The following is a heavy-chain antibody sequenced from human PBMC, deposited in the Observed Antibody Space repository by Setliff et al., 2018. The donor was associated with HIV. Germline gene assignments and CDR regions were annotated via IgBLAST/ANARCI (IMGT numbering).Heavy chain of an antibody. D-gene: IGHD5-18*01. CDR2: IDYSGSA. CDR3: AREGKTALVTKYFDY. CDR1: GVSITSATYY. V-gene: IGHV4-31*11. J-gene: IGHJ4*02. Sequence: SETLSLTCAVSGVSITSATYYWSWTRHSPGKGLEWIGYIDYSGSAFYNPSLKSRLTISRDTSKNQFSLRMKSVTAADTAVYYCAREGKTALVTKYFDYWGQGTLVTVSS.